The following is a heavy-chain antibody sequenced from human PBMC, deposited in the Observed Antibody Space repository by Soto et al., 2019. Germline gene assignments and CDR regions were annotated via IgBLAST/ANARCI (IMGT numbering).Heavy chain of an antibody. D-gene: IGHD2-2*01. CDR1: GFTFSSYS. Sequence: GGSLRLSCAASGFTFSSYSMNWVRQAPGKGLEWVSYISSSSSTIYYADSVKGRFTISRDNAKNSLYLQMNSLRAEDAAVYYCARDLVLVPAATGRQTYYYYYGMDVWGQGTTVTVSS. J-gene: IGHJ6*02. CDR2: ISSSSSTI. CDR3: ARDLVLVPAATGRQTYYYYYGMDV. V-gene: IGHV3-48*01.